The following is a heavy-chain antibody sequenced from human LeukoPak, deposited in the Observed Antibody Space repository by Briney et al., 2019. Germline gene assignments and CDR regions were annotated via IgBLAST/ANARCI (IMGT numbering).Heavy chain of an antibody. CDR2: ISSSSSYI. V-gene: IGHV3-21*01. D-gene: IGHD3-9*01. Sequence: GGSLRLSCAASGFTFSSYSMNWVRQAPGKGLEWVSSISSSSSYIYYADSVKGRFTISRDNAKNSLYLQMNSLRAEDTAVYYCARARDPYYDILTGPTISYFDYWGQGTLVTVSS. CDR1: GFTFSSYS. J-gene: IGHJ4*02. CDR3: ARARDPYYDILTGPTISYFDY.